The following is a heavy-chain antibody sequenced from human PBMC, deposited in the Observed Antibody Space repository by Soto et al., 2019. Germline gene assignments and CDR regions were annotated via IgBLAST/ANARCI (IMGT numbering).Heavy chain of an antibody. CDR3: AKSPRGEMATD. CDR2: INTYNGMT. Sequence: QVQLVQSGGEVKKPGASVTVSCKASGYTFINYHITWVRQAPGQGLEWMAWINTYNGMTDYAQRFQGRVTMTRDTSTSTAYLELRNLGSDATAVYFCAKSPRGEMATDWGQGPLVTVSS. V-gene: IGHV1-18*01. J-gene: IGHJ4*02. CDR1: GYTFINYH. D-gene: IGHD5-12*01.